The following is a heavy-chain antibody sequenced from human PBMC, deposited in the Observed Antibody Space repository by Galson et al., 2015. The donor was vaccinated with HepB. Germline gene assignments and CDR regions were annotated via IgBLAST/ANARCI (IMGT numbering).Heavy chain of an antibody. CDR1: GFTFSSYT. CDR3: ARDRGYYGSGSYFVDY. D-gene: IGHD3-10*01. Sequence: SLRLSCAASGFTFSSYTMNWVRQAPGKGLEWVSYISSSSTTIYYAESVKGRFTISRDNAKNSLYLQMNSLTDEDTAVYYCARDRGYYGSGSYFVDYWGQGTLVTVSS. V-gene: IGHV3-48*02. CDR2: ISSSSTTI. J-gene: IGHJ4*02.